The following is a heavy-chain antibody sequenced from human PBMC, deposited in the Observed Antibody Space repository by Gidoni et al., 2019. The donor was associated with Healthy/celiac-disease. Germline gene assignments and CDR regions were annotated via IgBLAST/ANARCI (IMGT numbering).Heavy chain of an antibody. V-gene: IGHV3-33*01. J-gene: IGHJ6*02. CDR3: ARDKGQYYDFWSGYSNYYYYGMDV. D-gene: IGHD3-3*01. Sequence: VRQAPGKGLEWVAVIWYDGRNKYYADSVKGRFTISRDNSKNTLYLQMNSMRAEDTAVYYCARDKGQYYDFWSGYSNYYYYGMDVWGQGTTVTVSS. CDR2: IWYDGRNK.